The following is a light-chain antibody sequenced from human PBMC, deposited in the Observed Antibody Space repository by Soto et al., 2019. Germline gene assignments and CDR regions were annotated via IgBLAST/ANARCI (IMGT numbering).Light chain of an antibody. V-gene: IGKV1-27*01. CDR2: SAS. Sequence: EIQLTQSPSSLSASVGDTVTITCRVSQGISSYLNWYRQKPGKVPKLLIYSASNLQSGVPSRFSGSGSGTDFTLTISSLQPDDFATYYCQHYNSYSEAFGQGTKGDIK. J-gene: IGKJ1*01. CDR3: QHYNSYSEA. CDR1: QGISSY.